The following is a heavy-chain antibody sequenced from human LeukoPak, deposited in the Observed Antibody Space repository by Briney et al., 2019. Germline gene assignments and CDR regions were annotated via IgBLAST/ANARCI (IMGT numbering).Heavy chain of an antibody. D-gene: IGHD2-15*01. V-gene: IGHV3-33*01. CDR1: GFSFSNYG. CDR2: MWYDGSNK. CDR3: ARYCSGGSCYSGMDV. Sequence: GGSLRLSCVASGFSFSNYGMHWVRQAPGKGLEWVALMWYDGSNKHYADSVKGRFTISRDNSKNTLFLQMNSLRDEDSAVYYCARYCSGGSCYSGMDVWGQGTTVTVSS. J-gene: IGHJ6*02.